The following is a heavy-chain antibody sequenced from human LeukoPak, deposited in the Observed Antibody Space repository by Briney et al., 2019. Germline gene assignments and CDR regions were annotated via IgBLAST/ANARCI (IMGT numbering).Heavy chain of an antibody. V-gene: IGHV1-8*03. J-gene: IGHJ4*02. D-gene: IGHD6-6*01. CDR3: ARDAARRAVPRTRSLDY. Sequence: GASVKVSCKASGYTFTSYDINWVRQATGQGLEWMGWMYPNSGNTGYAQKFQGRVTITRNTSISTAYMELSSLRSEDTAVYYCARDAARRAVPRTRSLDYWGQGTLVTVSS. CDR1: GYTFTSYD. CDR2: MYPNSGNT.